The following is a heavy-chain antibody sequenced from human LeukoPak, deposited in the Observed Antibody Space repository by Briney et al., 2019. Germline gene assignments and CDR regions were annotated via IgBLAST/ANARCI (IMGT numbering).Heavy chain of an antibody. Sequence: GGSLRLSCAASGFTFSSYGMHWVRQAPGKGLEWVAVISYDGSNKYYADSVKGRFTISRDNSKNTLYLQMNSLRAEDTAVYYCARDQLLWFGELYFDYWGQGTLVTVSS. CDR1: GFTFSSYG. D-gene: IGHD3-10*01. J-gene: IGHJ4*02. V-gene: IGHV3-30*03. CDR3: ARDQLLWFGELYFDY. CDR2: ISYDGSNK.